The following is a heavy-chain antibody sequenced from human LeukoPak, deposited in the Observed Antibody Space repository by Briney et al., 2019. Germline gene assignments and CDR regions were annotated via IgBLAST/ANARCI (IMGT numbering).Heavy chain of an antibody. CDR1: GFTFSSYG. CDR2: ISYDGSNK. D-gene: IGHD1-26*01. V-gene: IGHV3-30*18. CDR3: AKEDFSGSLLTLDH. J-gene: IGHJ4*02. Sequence: GGSLRLSCAASGFTFSSYGMHWVRQAPGKGLEWVAVISYDGSNKYYADSVKGRFTISRDNSKNTLYLQMNSLRAEDTAVYYCAKEDFSGSLLTLDHWGQGTLVTVSS.